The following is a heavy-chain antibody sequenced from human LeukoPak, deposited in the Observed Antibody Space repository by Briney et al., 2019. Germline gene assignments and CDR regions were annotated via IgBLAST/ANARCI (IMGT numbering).Heavy chain of an antibody. J-gene: IGHJ4*02. D-gene: IGHD6-6*01. CDR2: IIPIFGTA. Sequence: SVKVSYKASGGTFSSYAISWVRQAPGQGLEWMGRIIPIFGTANYAQNFQGRVTITTDESTSTAYMELSSLRSEDTAVYYCARDWPEYSSSYFDYWGQGTLVTVSS. V-gene: IGHV1-69*05. CDR3: ARDWPEYSSSYFDY. CDR1: GGTFSSYA.